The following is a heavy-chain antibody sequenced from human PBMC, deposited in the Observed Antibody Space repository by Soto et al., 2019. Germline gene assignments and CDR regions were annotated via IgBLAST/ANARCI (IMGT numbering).Heavy chain of an antibody. CDR1: GFTFSSYG. CDR2: ISYDGSNK. CDR3: AKDAPPIVLMVYASEYYFDY. Sequence: GGSLRLSCAASGFTFSSYGMHWVRQAPGKGLEWVAVISYDGSNKYYADSVKGRFTISIDNSKNTLYLQMNSLRAEDTAVYYCAKDAPPIVLMVYASEYYFDYCGQGTLVTVSS. D-gene: IGHD2-8*01. V-gene: IGHV3-30*18. J-gene: IGHJ4*02.